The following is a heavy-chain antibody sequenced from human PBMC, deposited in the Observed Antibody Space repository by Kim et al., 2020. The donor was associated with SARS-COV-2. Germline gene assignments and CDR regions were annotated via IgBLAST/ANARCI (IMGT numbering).Heavy chain of an antibody. Sequence: ASVKVSCKASGYPFTSHYVHWVRQAPGQGLEWMGVINPSGGATNYAQKFQDRLTMTRDTSTSTAYMDLSSLRSEDTAMYYCAISQTRYGSENYYNPHFD. V-gene: IGHV1-46*01. CDR2: INPSGGAT. J-gene: IGHJ4*01. CDR1: GYPFTSHY. CDR3: AISQTRYGSENYYNPHFD. D-gene: IGHD3-10*01.